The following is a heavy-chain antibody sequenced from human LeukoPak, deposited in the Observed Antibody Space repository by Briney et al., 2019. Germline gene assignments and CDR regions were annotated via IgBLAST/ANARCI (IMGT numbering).Heavy chain of an antibody. D-gene: IGHD2-15*01. CDR3: ARDFEDCSGGSCLYYFDY. CDR1: GGTFSSYA. V-gene: IGHV1-69*05. Sequence: SSVKVSCKASGGTFSSYAISWVRQAPGQGLEWMGRIIPIFGTANYAQKFQGRVTITTDESTSTAYMELSSLRSEDTAVYYCARDFEDCSGGSCLYYFDYLRQGTLVTVSS. CDR2: IIPIFGTA. J-gene: IGHJ4*02.